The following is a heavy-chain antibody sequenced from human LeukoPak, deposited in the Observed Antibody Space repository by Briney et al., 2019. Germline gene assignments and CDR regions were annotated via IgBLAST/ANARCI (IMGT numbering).Heavy chain of an antibody. CDR1: GYSFSTYW. CDR3: ARRQSGIAASANFSFDY. V-gene: IGHV5-51*01. CDR2: ISPSDSDT. D-gene: IGHD6-13*01. Sequence: KHGESLKISCKGSGYSFSTYWIGWVRQMPGKGLEWMGIISPSDSDTRYSPSFQGQVTISADKSISTAYLQWSSLKASDTAMYYCARRQSGIAASANFSFDYWGQGTLVTVSS. J-gene: IGHJ4*02.